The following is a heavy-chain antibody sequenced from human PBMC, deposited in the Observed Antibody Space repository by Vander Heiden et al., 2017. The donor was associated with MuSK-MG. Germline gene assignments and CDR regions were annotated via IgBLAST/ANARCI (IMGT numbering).Heavy chain of an antibody. Sequence: NFTVSGGSVSSYYWSWIRQPPGKGLGWIGYASARWRTNHHSSCHGPRHFVADTSNMQFYLSRRYVTAADKAVYYCARSSATSRYVKGLSFDPWGQGTLVAVAS. D-gene: IGHD2-15*01. V-gene: IGHV4-4*08. CDR2: ASARWRT. J-gene: IGHJ5*02. CDR3: ARSSATSRYVKGLSFDP. CDR1: GGSVSSYY.